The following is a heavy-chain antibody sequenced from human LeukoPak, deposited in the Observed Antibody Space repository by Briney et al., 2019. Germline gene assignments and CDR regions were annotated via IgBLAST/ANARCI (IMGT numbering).Heavy chain of an antibody. V-gene: IGHV3-43*01. CDR3: AKGWLSDFDY. J-gene: IGHJ4*02. Sequence: PGGSLRLSCAASGFTFDDYTMHWVRHAPGKGLEWVSLISWDGGSTYYADSVKGRFTISRDNSKNTLYLQMNSLRAEDTAVYYCAKGWLSDFDYWGQGTLVTVSS. D-gene: IGHD3-22*01. CDR1: GFTFDDYT. CDR2: ISWDGGST.